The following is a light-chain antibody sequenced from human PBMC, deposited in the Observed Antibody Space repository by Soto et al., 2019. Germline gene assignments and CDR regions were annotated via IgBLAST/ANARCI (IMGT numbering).Light chain of an antibody. V-gene: IGKV3-20*01. CDR3: QQYGNSPPMYT. J-gene: IGKJ2*01. CDR1: QSVSSSY. Sequence: EIVLTQSPGTLSLSPGERATLSCRASQSVSSSYLAWYQQKPGQAPRLLVYGASSRATGIPDRFSGSGSGTDFTLTISRLEPEVFAVYSCQQYGNSPPMYTFGQGPKLEIK. CDR2: GAS.